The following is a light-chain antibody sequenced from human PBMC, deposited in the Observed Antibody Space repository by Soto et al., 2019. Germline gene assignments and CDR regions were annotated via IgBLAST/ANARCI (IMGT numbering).Light chain of an antibody. J-gene: IGKJ1*01. V-gene: IGKV3-20*01. CDR3: QQYGSSPQT. CDR1: QSVSSSF. CDR2: GAS. Sequence: EIVLTQSPGTLSLSPGERATLSCRASQSVSSSFLAWYQQKPGQAPRLLIYGASSRATGIPDRFSGSGSGTDFTLNISRLEPEDFAVYYCQQYGSSPQTFGQGTTGDIK.